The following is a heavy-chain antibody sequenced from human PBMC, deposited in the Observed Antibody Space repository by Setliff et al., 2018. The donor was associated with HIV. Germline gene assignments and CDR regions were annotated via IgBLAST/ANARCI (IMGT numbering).Heavy chain of an antibody. D-gene: IGHD4-17*01. Sequence: SETLSLTCTVSGGSISTYYWSWIRQPPGKGLERIGSIYFTGSSDNNPSLKSRVTLSVDTSKHQFSLKLSSVTAADTAVYYCARVQMAYAAFDVWGQGTMVTVS. CDR1: GGSISTYY. CDR3: ARVQMAYAAFDV. J-gene: IGHJ3*01. V-gene: IGHV4-59*01. CDR2: IYFTGSS.